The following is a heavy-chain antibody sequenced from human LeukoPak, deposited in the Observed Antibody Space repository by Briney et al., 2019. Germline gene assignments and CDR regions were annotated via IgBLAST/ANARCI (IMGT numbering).Heavy chain of an antibody. CDR2: IYPGDSDT. CDR3: ARQNIVVVPADSKYYYYYYMDV. J-gene: IGHJ6*03. CDR1: GYSFTSYW. Sequence: GESLKISCKGSGYSFTSYWIGWVRQMPGKGLEWLGIIYPGDSDTRYSPSFQGQVTISADKSISTAYLQWSSLKASETAMYYCARQNIVVVPADSKYYYYYYMDVWGKGTTVTVSS. V-gene: IGHV5-51*01. D-gene: IGHD2-2*01.